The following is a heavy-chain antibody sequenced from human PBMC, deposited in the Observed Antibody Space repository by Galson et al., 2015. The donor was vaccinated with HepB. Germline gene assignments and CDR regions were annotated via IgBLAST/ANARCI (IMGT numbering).Heavy chain of an antibody. CDR3: ARDLYGPGSYWSGSKHCGMDV. Sequence: SLRLSCAAAGISVSSSYMTWVRQAPGKGLEWVSVIYKSGSTYYGDSVKGRFTISRDNSKNTLYLQMNSLRVEDTAVYYCARDLYGPGSYWSGSKHCGMDVWGHGTTVTVSS. V-gene: IGHV3-66*01. D-gene: IGHD3-10*01. CDR2: IYKSGST. CDR1: GISVSSSY. J-gene: IGHJ6*02.